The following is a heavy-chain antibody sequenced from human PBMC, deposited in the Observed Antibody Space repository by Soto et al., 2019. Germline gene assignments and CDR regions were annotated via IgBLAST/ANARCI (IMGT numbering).Heavy chain of an antibody. Sequence: QVQLVQSGAEVKKTGSSVKVSCKASGGTFSSYAITWVRQAPGQGLEWMGGIIPIFGTANYAQKFQGRVTITADESLTTAYMELSSRTSEDTAVYDCARDFPSARSDPWGQGTLVTVSS. CDR1: GGTFSSYA. V-gene: IGHV1-69*01. CDR2: IIPIFGTA. CDR3: ARDFPSARSDP. J-gene: IGHJ5*02. D-gene: IGHD6-19*01.